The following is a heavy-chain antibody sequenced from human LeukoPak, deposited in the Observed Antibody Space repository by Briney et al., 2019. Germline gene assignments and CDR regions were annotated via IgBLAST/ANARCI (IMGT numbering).Heavy chain of an antibody. Sequence: HPGGSLRLSCAASGFIFSKYDMHWVRQATGKCLEWVSTIGTAGDPFYPGSVKDRFTISRENAKNSLYLQMNSLRAGDTAVYYCVRDGGRGTMDVWGQGTTVTVSS. CDR2: IGTAGDP. D-gene: IGHD2-15*01. J-gene: IGHJ6*02. CDR3: VRDGGRGTMDV. V-gene: IGHV3-13*05. CDR1: GFIFSKYD.